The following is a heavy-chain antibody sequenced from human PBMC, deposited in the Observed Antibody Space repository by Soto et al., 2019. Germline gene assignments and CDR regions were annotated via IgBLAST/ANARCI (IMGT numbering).Heavy chain of an antibody. CDR1: GYDFTFYW. J-gene: IGHJ6*02. Sequence: GESLKISCEASGYDFTFYWIGWVRQLPWKGLEWIGVIYPDDSDTRYSPSFQGQVTISADKSITTAHLQWSRLKASDTAMYYCARLGYYYGSGSYILSYYYGMDVWGQGTTVTVSS. V-gene: IGHV5-51*01. D-gene: IGHD3-10*01. CDR3: ARLGYYYGSGSYILSYYYGMDV. CDR2: IYPDDSDT.